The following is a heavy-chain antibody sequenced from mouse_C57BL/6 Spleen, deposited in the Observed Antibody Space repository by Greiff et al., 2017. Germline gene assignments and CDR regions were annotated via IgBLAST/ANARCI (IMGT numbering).Heavy chain of an antibody. Sequence: QLQQSGPELVKPGASVKISCKASGYAFSSSWMNWVKQRPGKGLEWIGRIYPGDGDTNYNGKFKGKATLTADKSSSTAYMQLSSLTSEDSAVYFCASSPYAMDYWGQGTSVTVSS. J-gene: IGHJ4*01. CDR1: GYAFSSSW. V-gene: IGHV1-82*01. CDR3: ASSPYAMDY. CDR2: IYPGDGDT.